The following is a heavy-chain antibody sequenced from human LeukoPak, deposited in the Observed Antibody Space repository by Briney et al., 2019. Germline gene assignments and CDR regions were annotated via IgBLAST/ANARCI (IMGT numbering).Heavy chain of an antibody. V-gene: IGHV4-4*02. D-gene: IGHD6-13*01. CDR1: GFTFSTYW. CDR2: IYHSGTT. CDR3: ARDSQSREFDY. Sequence: GSLRLSCAASGFTFSTYWMHWVRQAPGKGLEWIGQIYHSGTTDYNPSLRGRVTISVDKSKKQFSLQLSSVTAADTAVYYCARDSQSREFDYWGQGTMVTVSS. J-gene: IGHJ4*02.